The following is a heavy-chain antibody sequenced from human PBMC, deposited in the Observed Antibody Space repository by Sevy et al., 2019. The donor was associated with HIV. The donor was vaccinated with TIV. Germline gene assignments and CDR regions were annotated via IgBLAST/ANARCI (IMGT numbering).Heavy chain of an antibody. J-gene: IGHJ1*01. V-gene: IGHV5-51*01. D-gene: IGHD6-13*01. CDR1: GYSFTSYW. CDR3: ARLDSIAAAGTPNFQH. Sequence: GESLKISCKGSGYSFTSYWIGWVRQMPGKGLEWMGIIYPGDSDTRYSPSFQGQVTISADKSISTAYLQWSSLKASDTAMYYCARLDSIAAAGTPNFQHWGQGTLVTVSS. CDR2: IYPGDSDT.